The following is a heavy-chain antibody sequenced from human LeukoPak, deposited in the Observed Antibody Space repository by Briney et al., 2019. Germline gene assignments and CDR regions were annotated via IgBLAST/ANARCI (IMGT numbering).Heavy chain of an antibody. CDR1: GYTFTSYG. CDR3: ARTYFYDFWSGYYYYYYMDV. V-gene: IGHV1-18*01. D-gene: IGHD3-3*01. Sequence: ASVKVSCKTSGYTFTSYGISWVRQAPGQGLEWMGWISAYNGNTNYAQKLQGRVTMTTDTSTSTAYMELRSLRSDDTAVYYCARTYFYDFWSGYYYYYYMDVWGKGTTVTVSS. J-gene: IGHJ6*03. CDR2: ISAYNGNT.